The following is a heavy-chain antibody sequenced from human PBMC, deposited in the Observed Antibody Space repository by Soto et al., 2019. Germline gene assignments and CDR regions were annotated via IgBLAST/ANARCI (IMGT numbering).Heavy chain of an antibody. CDR2: IVVGSGNT. CDR3: AAPNYYDSSGYPDAFDI. Sequence: SVKVSWKASGFTFTSSAVQLVRQARGQRLEWIGWIVVGSGNTNYAQKFQERVTITRDMSTSTAYMELSSLRSEDTAVYYCAAPNYYDSSGYPDAFDIWGQGTMVT. J-gene: IGHJ3*02. D-gene: IGHD3-22*01. V-gene: IGHV1-58*01. CDR1: GFTFTSSA.